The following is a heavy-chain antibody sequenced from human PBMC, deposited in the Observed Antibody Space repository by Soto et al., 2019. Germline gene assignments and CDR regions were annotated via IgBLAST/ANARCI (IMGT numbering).Heavy chain of an antibody. CDR3: ARGYSSKSAAFDY. D-gene: IGHD6-13*01. V-gene: IGHV3-30*04. CDR1: GFTFSSYA. Sequence: QVQLVESGGGVVQPGRSLRLSCAASGFTFSSYAIHWVRQAPGKGLEWVAVISYDGRNKYCADSVKGRFTISRDNSKNTLYLQMNSLRTEDTAVYYCARGYSSKSAAFDYWGQGTLVTVSS. CDR2: ISYDGRNK. J-gene: IGHJ4*02.